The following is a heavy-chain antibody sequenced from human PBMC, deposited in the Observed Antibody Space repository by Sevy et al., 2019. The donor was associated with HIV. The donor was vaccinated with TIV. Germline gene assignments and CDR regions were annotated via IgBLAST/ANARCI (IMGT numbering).Heavy chain of an antibody. J-gene: IGHJ4*02. D-gene: IGHD2-2*01. V-gene: IGHV3-21*06. CDR2: ISGRSSYI. CDR1: GFTFSDYY. CDR3: ARDGGCSSTSCLLYFDS. Sequence: GGSLRLSCAASGFTFSDYYMNWVRQAPGKGLEWVSSISGRSSYIHYADSVRGRFTISRDNAKNSLYLQMNSLRVDETAVYFCARDGGCSSTSCLLYFDSWGQGALVTVSS.